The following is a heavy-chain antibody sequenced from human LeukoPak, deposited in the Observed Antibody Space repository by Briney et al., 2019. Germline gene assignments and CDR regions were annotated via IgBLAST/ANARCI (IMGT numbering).Heavy chain of an antibody. J-gene: IGHJ5*02. V-gene: IGHV1-8*03. CDR3: ARVPIADYSQSVNWFDP. Sequence: GASVKVSCKASGYTFTSYHMHWVRQAPGQGLEWMGWLNPNSGDTGYAQKFQGRITITRNTSITTAYMELSSLRSEDTAVYYCARVPIADYSQSVNWFDPWGQGTLVTVSS. CDR2: LNPNSGDT. D-gene: IGHD5-12*01. CDR1: GYTFTSYH.